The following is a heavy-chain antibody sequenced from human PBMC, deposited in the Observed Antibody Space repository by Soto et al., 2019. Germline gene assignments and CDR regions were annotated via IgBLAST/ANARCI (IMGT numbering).Heavy chain of an antibody. D-gene: IGHD1-26*01. CDR2: IDPSDSYT. CDR3: ARPHRRNGTNGQFEY. Sequence: GESLKISCRGSVYRFTSYWISWVRHIPGKGLEWMGRIDPSDSYTNYSPSFQGHVTMSVDRSISTAYLQWSSLKAPDTAMYYCARPHRRNGTNGQFEYWGQGTLVIVSS. J-gene: IGHJ4*02. V-gene: IGHV5-10-1*01. CDR1: VYRFTSYW.